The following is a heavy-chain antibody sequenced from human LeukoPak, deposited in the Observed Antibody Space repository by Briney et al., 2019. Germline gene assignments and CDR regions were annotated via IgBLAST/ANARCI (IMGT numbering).Heavy chain of an antibody. J-gene: IGHJ3*02. Sequence: GGSLRLSCAASGFTFSNYWMSWVRQAPGKGLEWVGRIKSKTDGGTTDYAAPVKGRFTISRDDSKNTLYLQMNSLKTEDTAVYYCTTDRLIVATWDAFDIWGQGTMVTVSS. V-gene: IGHV3-15*01. CDR3: TTDRLIVATWDAFDI. CDR1: GFTFSNYW. D-gene: IGHD5-12*01. CDR2: IKSKTDGGTT.